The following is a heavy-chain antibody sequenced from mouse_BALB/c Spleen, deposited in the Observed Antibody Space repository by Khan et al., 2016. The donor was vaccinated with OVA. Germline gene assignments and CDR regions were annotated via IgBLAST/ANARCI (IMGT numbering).Heavy chain of an antibody. D-gene: IGHD2-1*01. CDR2: ISHSGRT. J-gene: IGHJ1*01. V-gene: IGHV3-2*02. CDR3: ARDGNWYVDV. CDR1: GHSITSDYA. Sequence: EVQLLETGPGLVKPSQSLSLTCTVTGHSITSDYAWTWIRQFTGNKLQWMGYISHSGRTSYNPSLKRRISIPRDSSKNQFFLQLNSVTPEDTATYYCARDGNWYVDVWGAGTTVTVSS.